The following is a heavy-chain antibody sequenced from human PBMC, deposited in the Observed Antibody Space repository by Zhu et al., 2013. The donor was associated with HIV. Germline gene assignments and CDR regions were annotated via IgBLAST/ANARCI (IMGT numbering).Heavy chain of an antibody. CDR3: TTEEAGYGGDCSNY. CDR2: IKSKVVGGTI. D-gene: IGHD2-21*01. J-gene: IGHJ4*02. V-gene: IGHV3-15*01. Sequence: EVQLVESGGGLVKPGGSLRLSCAGSGFIFSNAWMSWVRQAPGKGLEWVGRIKSKVVGGTIDYASPVKGRFTISRDDSKNTLYLQMNGLKTEDTAVYYCTTEEAGYGGDCSNYWGQG. CDR1: GFIFSNAW.